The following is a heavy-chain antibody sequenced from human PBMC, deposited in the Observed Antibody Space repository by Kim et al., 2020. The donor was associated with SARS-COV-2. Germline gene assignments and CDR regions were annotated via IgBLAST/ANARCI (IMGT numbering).Heavy chain of an antibody. Sequence: SETLSLTCTVSGGSISSSSYYWGWIRQPPGKGLEWIGSIYYSGSTYYNPSLKSRVTISVDTSKNQFSLKLSSVTAAGTAVYYCARHSRIVVVPAAILAWGQGTLATAS. D-gene: IGHD2-2*01. CDR3: ARHSRIVVVPAAILA. CDR2: IYYSGST. V-gene: IGHV4-39*01. CDR1: GGSISSSSYY. J-gene: IGHJ1*01.